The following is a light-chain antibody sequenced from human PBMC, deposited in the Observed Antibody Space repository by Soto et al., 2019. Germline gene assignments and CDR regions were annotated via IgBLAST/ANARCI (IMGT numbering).Light chain of an antibody. V-gene: IGKV3-20*01. J-gene: IGKJ1*01. Sequence: IVLTQSPGTLSSSPGERATLSCRASQSVSTNNLAWYQQRPGQAPRLLIYGASRRATGIPDRFSGSGSGTDFTLTISRLEPEDLAVYYCQQYDNWPWTFGQGTKVDIK. CDR1: QSVSTNN. CDR3: QQYDNWPWT. CDR2: GAS.